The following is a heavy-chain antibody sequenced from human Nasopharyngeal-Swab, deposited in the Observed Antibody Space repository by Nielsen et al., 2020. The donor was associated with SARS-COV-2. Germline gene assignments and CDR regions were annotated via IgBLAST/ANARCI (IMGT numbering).Heavy chain of an antibody. CDR2: IRSKAYGGTT. CDR3: TRDFPFSVDTATRGYMDV. V-gene: IGHV3-49*03. J-gene: IGHJ6*03. D-gene: IGHD5-18*01. Sequence: GESLKISCTASGSTFGDYAMSWFRQAPGKGLEWVGFIRSKAYGGTTEYAASVKGRFTISRDDSKSIAYLQMNSLKTEDTAVYYCTRDFPFSVDTATRGYMDVWGKGTTVTVSS. CDR1: GSTFGDYA.